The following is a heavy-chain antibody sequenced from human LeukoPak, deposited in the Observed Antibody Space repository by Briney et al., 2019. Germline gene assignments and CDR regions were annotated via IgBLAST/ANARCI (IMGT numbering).Heavy chain of an antibody. CDR2: IYYSGST. CDR1: GGSISSGNYY. D-gene: IGHD3-3*01. Sequence: SETLSLTCTVSGGSISSGNYYWGWIRQPPGKGLEWIRSIYYSGSTYYNPSLKSRVTISVDTSKNHFSLKLSSVTAADTAVYYCASYDFWSGYSNYFEYWGQGTLVTVSS. V-gene: IGHV4-39*02. J-gene: IGHJ4*02. CDR3: ASYDFWSGYSNYFEY.